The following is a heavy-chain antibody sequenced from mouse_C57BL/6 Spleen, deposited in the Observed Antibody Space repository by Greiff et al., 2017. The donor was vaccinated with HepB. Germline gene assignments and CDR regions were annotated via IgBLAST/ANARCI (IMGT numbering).Heavy chain of an antibody. J-gene: IGHJ4*01. CDR3: ARGQATYAMDY. V-gene: IGHV5-12*01. Sequence: EVQGVESGGGLVQPGGSLKLSCAASGFTFSDYYMYWVRQTPEKRLEWVAYISNGGGSTYYPDTVKGRFTISRDNAKNTLYLQMSRLKSEDTAMYYCARGQATYAMDYWGQGTSVTVSS. CDR1: GFTFSDYY. CDR2: ISNGGGST. D-gene: IGHD3-2*02.